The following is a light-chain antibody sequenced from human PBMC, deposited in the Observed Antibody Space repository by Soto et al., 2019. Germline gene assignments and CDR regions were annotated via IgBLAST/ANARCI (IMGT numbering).Light chain of an antibody. Sequence: EIVMTQSPATLSVSPGETASLSCRASQSAGNFLAWYQQKPGQAPRLLIYYISTRATGIPDRFSGSGSGTELTLTINSLQSEDYAGDNCQQPPQSPITPCPAPRLEL. V-gene: IGKV3D-15*01. CDR1: QSAGNF. CDR2: YIS. CDR3: QQPPQSPIT. J-gene: IGKJ5*01.